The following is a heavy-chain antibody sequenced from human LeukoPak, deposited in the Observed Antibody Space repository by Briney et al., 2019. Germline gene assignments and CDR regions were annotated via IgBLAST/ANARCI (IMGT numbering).Heavy chain of an antibody. D-gene: IGHD2-21*02. Sequence: GGSLRLSCAASGFTFSSYVMHWVRQAPGKGLEWVAVVWYDGSKKHYADSVKGRFTISRDNSKNTLYLQMNSLRAEDTAVYYCAREGALPGLRKFEYWGQGTLVTVSS. V-gene: IGHV3-33*08. CDR2: VWYDGSKK. CDR3: AREGALPGLRKFEY. J-gene: IGHJ4*02. CDR1: GFTFSSYV.